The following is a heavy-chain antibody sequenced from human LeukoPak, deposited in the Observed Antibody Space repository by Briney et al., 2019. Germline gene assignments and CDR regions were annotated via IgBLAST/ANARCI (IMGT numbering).Heavy chain of an antibody. J-gene: IGHJ5*02. CDR2: ISAYNGNT. D-gene: IGHD6-19*01. Sequence: GASVKVSCKASGYTFTSYGISWVRQAPGQGLEWMGWISAYNGNTNYAQKLQGRVTMTTDTSTSTAYMELRSLRSDDTAVYYCARAHSIAVAGTQNWFDPWGQGTLVTVSS. CDR3: ARAHSIAVAGTQNWFDP. CDR1: GYTFTSYG. V-gene: IGHV1-18*01.